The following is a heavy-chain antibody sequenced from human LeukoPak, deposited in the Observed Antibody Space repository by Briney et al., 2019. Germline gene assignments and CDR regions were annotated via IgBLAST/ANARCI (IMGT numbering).Heavy chain of an antibody. CDR2: IYYSGST. V-gene: IGHV4-59*08. D-gene: IGHD2-2*01. CDR1: GGSISSYY. CDR3: ASYSDSTYYYYYGMDV. J-gene: IGHJ6*02. Sequence: PSETLSLTCTVSGGSISSYYWSWIRQPPGKGLEWIGYIYYSGSTNYNPSLKSRATISVDTSKNQFSLKLSSVTAADTAVYYCASYSDSTYYYYYGMDVWGQGTTVTVSS.